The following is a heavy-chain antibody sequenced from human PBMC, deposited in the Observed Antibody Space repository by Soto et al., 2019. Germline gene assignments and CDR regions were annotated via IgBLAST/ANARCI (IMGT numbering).Heavy chain of an antibody. J-gene: IGHJ4*02. CDR3: AALDTAMVKTAGY. CDR1: GYSISTYW. V-gene: IGHV3-7*01. D-gene: IGHD5-18*01. Sequence: EVQLVESGGGLVQPGGSLRLSCAASGYSISTYWMSWVRQAPRKGLEWVANVKQDGSEEYYVDSVKGRFTISRDNAKNSLYLQMNSLRAEDTAVYYCAALDTAMVKTAGYWGQGTLATVSS. CDR2: VKQDGSEE.